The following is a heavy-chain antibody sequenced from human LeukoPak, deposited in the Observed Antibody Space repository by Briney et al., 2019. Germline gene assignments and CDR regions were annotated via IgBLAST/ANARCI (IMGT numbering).Heavy chain of an antibody. Sequence: PSETLSLTCAVYGGSFSGYYWSWIRQPAGKGLEWIGRIYTSGSTNYNPSLKSRVTISVDTSQNQFSLKLSSVTAADTAVYYCASFYYGSGNFDYWGQGTLVTVSS. V-gene: IGHV4-59*10. D-gene: IGHD3-10*01. CDR3: ASFYYGSGNFDY. J-gene: IGHJ4*02. CDR1: GGSFSGYY. CDR2: IYTSGST.